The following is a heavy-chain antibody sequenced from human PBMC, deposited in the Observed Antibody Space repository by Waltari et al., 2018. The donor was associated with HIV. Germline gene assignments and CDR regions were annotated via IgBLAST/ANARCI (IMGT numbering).Heavy chain of an antibody. J-gene: IGHJ4*02. D-gene: IGHD3-22*01. CDR2: ITSTSFTR. V-gene: IGHV3-48*02. CDR3: ARDRSSSGYYFDY. CDR1: GFAFSTYD. Sequence: EVQLVESGGGLVQPGGSLRLSCAASGFAFSTYDMTWVRQAPGKGLVCVSYITSTSFTRYYADYVKGRFTISRDNAKNSLYLQMNSLRDEDTAVYFCARDRSSSGYYFDYWGQGTLVTVSS.